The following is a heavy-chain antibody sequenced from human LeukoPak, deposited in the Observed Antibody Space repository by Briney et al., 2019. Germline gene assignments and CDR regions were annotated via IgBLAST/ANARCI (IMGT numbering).Heavy chain of an antibody. CDR3: ARVQYNWSDKHQWFDP. Sequence: ASVKVSCKTSGYTFTNYGNSWARQAPGHGPEWMGWISAYNNNTSFAQKFQDRVSMTTDTSTGTAYVELRSLRSDDTAIYYCARVQYNWSDKHQWFDPWGQGTLVTVSS. D-gene: IGHD1-1*01. V-gene: IGHV1-18*01. CDR2: ISAYNNNT. J-gene: IGHJ5*02. CDR1: GYTFTNYG.